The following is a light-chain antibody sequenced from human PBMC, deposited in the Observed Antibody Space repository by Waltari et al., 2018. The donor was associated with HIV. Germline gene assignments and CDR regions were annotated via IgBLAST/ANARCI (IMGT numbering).Light chain of an antibody. CDR2: RNN. CDR3: QAYDSSLSGYVV. CDR1: SSNIGARYD. J-gene: IGLJ2*01. V-gene: IGLV1-40*01. Sequence: QSVLTQPPSVSGAPGLRVTISCTGSSSNIGARYDVHWYQHLPGTAPKLLIYRNNTRPAGVPDRFSGSRSGTSASLAITGLQAEDEAEYYCQAYDSSLSGYVVFGGGTKLTVL.